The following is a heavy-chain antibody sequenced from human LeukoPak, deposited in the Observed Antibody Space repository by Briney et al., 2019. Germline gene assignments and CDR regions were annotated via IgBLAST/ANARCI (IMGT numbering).Heavy chain of an antibody. J-gene: IGHJ6*04. D-gene: IGHD2/OR15-2a*01. Sequence: GASVKVSCKASGYTFTSYGISWVRQAPGQGLEWMGWISAYNGNTNYAQKLQGRVTMTTDTSTSTAYMELRSLRSDDTAVYYCARCKSSRPDYYYYGMDVWGKGTTVTVSS. CDR1: GYTFTSYG. CDR3: ARCKSSRPDYYYYGMDV. V-gene: IGHV1-18*04. CDR2: ISAYNGNT.